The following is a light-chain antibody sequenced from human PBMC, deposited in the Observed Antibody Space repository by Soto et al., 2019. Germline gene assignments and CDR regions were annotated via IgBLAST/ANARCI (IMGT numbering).Light chain of an antibody. V-gene: IGKV1-39*01. CDR2: DAS. Sequence: DIPMTQSPSSLSASVGDSVTITCRASHDIGNYLNWYQHKPGNAPKLIVYDASSLQSGVPSRFSGSGSGTDFTLTITSLQPEDFATYYCQQSYVTPRTCGQGSKVDI. J-gene: IGKJ1*01. CDR1: HDIGNY. CDR3: QQSYVTPRT.